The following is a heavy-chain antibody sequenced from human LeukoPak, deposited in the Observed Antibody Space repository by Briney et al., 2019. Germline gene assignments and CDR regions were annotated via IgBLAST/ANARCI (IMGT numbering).Heavy chain of an antibody. V-gene: IGHV4-39*07. D-gene: IGHD6-6*01. CDR2: IYYSGST. Sequence: SQTLSLTCTVSGGSISSGGYYWGWIRQPPGKGLEWIGSIYYSGSTYYNPSLKSRVTISVDTSKNQFSLKLSSVTAADTAVYYCARQQLGEFDYWGQGTLVTVSS. CDR1: GGSISSGGYY. J-gene: IGHJ4*02. CDR3: ARQQLGEFDY.